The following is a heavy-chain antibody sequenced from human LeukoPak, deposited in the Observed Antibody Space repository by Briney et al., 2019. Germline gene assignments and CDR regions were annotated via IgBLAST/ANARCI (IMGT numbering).Heavy chain of an antibody. CDR1: GGTFSSYA. V-gene: IGHV1-69*05. J-gene: IGHJ4*02. D-gene: IGHD6-13*01. CDR2: IIPIFGTA. Sequence: SVKVSCKASGGTFSSYAISWVRQAPGQGLEWMGRIIPIFGTANYAQKFQGKVTITTDESTSTAYMELSSLRSEDTAVYYCARERSSSWSDYFDYWGQGTLVTVSS. CDR3: ARERSSSWSDYFDY.